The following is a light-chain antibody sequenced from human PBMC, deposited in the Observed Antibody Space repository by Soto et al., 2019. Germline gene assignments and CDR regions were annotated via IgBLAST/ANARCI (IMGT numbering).Light chain of an antibody. V-gene: IGLV2-14*01. Sequence: QSALTQPASVSGSPGQSITISCTGTSSDVGGYNYVSWYQQHPGKAPKLMIYDVSNRPSGVSNRFSGSKSGKTASLTISGLQAEDEADYYCSSYTSSSTRGFGGGTKVTVL. J-gene: IGLJ2*01. CDR3: SSYTSSSTRG. CDR2: DVS. CDR1: SSDVGGYNY.